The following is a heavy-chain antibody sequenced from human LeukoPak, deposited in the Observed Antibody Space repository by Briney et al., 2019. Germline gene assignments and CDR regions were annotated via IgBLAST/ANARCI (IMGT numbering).Heavy chain of an antibody. CDR1: GFAFNSYA. CDR3: AKRVGGVNNFDY. J-gene: IGHJ4*02. V-gene: IGHV3-23*01. Sequence: PGGSLRLSCAASGFAFNSYAMSWVRQAPGKGLEWVSVISGSGGATYYADSVKGRFTISRDNSKNTLYLQMNSLRAEDTAVYYCAKRVGGVNNFDYWGQGTLVTVSS. D-gene: IGHD3-16*01. CDR2: ISGSGGAT.